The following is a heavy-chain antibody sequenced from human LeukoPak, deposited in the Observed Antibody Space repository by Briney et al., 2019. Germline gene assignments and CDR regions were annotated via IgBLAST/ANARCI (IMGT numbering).Heavy chain of an antibody. CDR3: ARGVGSGYTDY. Sequence: SETLSLTCTVSGGSISNYYWTWIRQPPGMGLEWIGFISYSGNTNYNPSLKSRVTISLDTSKNQFSLKLISVTAADTAVYYCARGVGSGYTDYWGQGTLVTVSS. CDR2: ISYSGNT. CDR1: GGSISNYY. J-gene: IGHJ4*02. V-gene: IGHV4-59*01. D-gene: IGHD3-22*01.